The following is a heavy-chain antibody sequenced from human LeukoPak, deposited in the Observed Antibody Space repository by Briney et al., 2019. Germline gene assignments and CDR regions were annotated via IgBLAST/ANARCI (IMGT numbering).Heavy chain of an antibody. CDR2: INPNSGGT. CDR3: ARAYSSEFWYFDL. J-gene: IGHJ2*01. Sequence: ASVKVSCKASGYTFTGYYKHWVRQAPGQGLEWMGWINPNSGGTNYAQKFQGWVTMTRDTSINTAYMELSRLRSDDTAVYYCARAYSSEFWYFDLWGRGTLVTVSS. V-gene: IGHV1-2*04. D-gene: IGHD6-19*01. CDR1: GYTFTGYY.